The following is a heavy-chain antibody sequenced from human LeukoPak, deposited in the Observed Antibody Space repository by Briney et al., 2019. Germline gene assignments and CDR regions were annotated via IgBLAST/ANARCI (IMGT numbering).Heavy chain of an antibody. CDR1: GFTFSSYG. V-gene: IGHV3-23*01. D-gene: IGHD4-17*01. CDR3: ARGWDGDYYYYYYMDV. J-gene: IGHJ6*03. CDR2: ISGSGGST. Sequence: GGSLRLSCAASGFTFSSYGMSWVRQAPGKGLEWVSAISGSGGSTYYADSVKGRFTISRDNAKNSLYLQMNSLRAEDTAVYYCARGWDGDYYYYYYMDVWGKGTTVTVSS.